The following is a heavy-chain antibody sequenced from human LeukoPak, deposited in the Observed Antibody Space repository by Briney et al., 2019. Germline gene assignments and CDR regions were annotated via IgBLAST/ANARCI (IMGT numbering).Heavy chain of an antibody. D-gene: IGHD3-3*01. CDR3: AKKGGYDFWSGYLDYYYYMDV. V-gene: IGHV3-48*03. CDR1: GVTFSSYE. J-gene: IGHJ6*03. Sequence: GGSLRLSCAASGVTFSSYETNWVRQAPGKGLEWVSYISTSGNTIYYADSVKGRVTISRDNSKNTLYLQMNSLRAEDTAVYYCAKKGGYDFWSGYLDYYYYMDVWGKGTTVTVSS. CDR2: ISTSGNTI.